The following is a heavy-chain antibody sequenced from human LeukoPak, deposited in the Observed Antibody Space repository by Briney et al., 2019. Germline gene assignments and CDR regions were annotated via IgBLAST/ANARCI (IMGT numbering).Heavy chain of an antibody. J-gene: IGHJ4*02. CDR3: ANSLYKYSGCAEGMDV. Sequence: QPGRSLRLSCAASGFTFDDYAMHWVRQAPGKGLEWVSGISWNSGSIGYADSVKGRFTISRDNAKNSLYLQMNSLRAEDTALYYCANSLYKYSGCAEGMDVWGQGTLVTVS. CDR1: GFTFDDYA. CDR2: ISWNSGSI. D-gene: IGHD5-12*01. V-gene: IGHV3-9*01.